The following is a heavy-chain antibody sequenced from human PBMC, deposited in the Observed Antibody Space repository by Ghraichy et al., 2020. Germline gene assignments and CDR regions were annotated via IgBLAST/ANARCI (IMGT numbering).Heavy chain of an antibody. CDR3: AREMPNEYSTSGLDY. J-gene: IGHJ4*02. V-gene: IGHV3-33*01. CDR1: GFTFSSYG. CDR2: IWYDGSNK. Sequence: GGSLRLSCAASGFTFSSYGMHWVRQAPGKGLEWVAIIWYDGSNKYYADSVKGRFTISRDNSKSTLYLQMNSLRAEDTAVYYCAREMPNEYSTSGLDYWGQGTLVTVSS. D-gene: IGHD6-6*01.